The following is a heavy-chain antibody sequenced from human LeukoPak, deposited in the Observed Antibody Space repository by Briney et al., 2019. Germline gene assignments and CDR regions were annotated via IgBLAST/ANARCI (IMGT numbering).Heavy chain of an antibody. Sequence: PGGSLRLSCAASAFTFDDYAMHWVRQAPGKGLEWVSLISGDGGSTYYADSVKGRFTISRDNSKNSLYLQMNSLRTEDTAFYYCAKGKTGLNYDILTGPPSYWGQGTLVTVSS. D-gene: IGHD3-9*01. J-gene: IGHJ4*02. CDR3: AKGKTGLNYDILTGPPSY. CDR2: ISGDGGST. CDR1: AFTFDDYA. V-gene: IGHV3-43*02.